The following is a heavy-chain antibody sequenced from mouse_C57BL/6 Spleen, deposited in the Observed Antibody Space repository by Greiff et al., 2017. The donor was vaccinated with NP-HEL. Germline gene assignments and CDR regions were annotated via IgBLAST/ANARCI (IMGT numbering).Heavy chain of an antibody. CDR1: GYTFTEYT. V-gene: IGHV1-62-2*01. CDR3: ARHANLHGAMDY. CDR2: FYPGSGSI. J-gene: IGHJ4*01. Sequence: QVQLKESGAELVKPGASVKLSCKASGYTFTEYTIHWVKQRSGQGLEWIGWFYPGSGSIKYNEKFKDKATLTADKSSSTVYMELSRLTSDDSAVYFCARHANLHGAMDYWGQGTSVTVSS.